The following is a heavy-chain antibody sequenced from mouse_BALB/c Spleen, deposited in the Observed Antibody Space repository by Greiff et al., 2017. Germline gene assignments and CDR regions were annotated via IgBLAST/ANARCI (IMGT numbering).Heavy chain of an antibody. V-gene: IGHV1-69*01. CDR3: ARKGPMITTRFYYAMDY. D-gene: IGHD2-4*01. J-gene: IGHJ4*01. CDR2: IDTSDSYT. CDR1: GYTFTDYW. Sequence: QVQLQQPGAELVMPGASVKMSCKASGYTFTDYWMHWVKQRPGQGLEWIGAIDTSDSYTSYIQKFKGKATLTVDESSSTAYMQLSSLTSEDTAVYYCARKGPMITTRFYYAMDYWGQGTSVTNST.